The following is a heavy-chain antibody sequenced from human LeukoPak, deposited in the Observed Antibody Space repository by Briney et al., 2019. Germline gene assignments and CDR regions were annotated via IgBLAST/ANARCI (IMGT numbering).Heavy chain of an antibody. V-gene: IGHV4-59*08. Sequence: SETLSLTCTVSGGSISSYYWSWIRQPPGKGLEWIGYIYYSGSTNYNPSLKSRVTISVDTSKIQFSPKLSSVTAADTAVYYCARVLGVVITTNWFDPWGQGTLVTVSS. J-gene: IGHJ5*02. CDR1: GGSISSYY. D-gene: IGHD3-22*01. CDR3: ARVLGVVITTNWFDP. CDR2: IYYSGST.